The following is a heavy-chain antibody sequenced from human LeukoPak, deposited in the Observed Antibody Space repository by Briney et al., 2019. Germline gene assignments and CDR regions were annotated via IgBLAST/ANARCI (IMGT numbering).Heavy chain of an antibody. V-gene: IGHV3-21*01. J-gene: IGHJ6*03. Sequence: PGGSLRLSCAASGFTFSTFGMNWVRQAPGKGLEWVSSISGGSSYIYYADSVKGRFTISRDDAKNSLYLQMNSLRAEDTAVYYCARYCGSSMCLYYYHMDVWGKGTTVTVSS. D-gene: IGHD2-2*01. CDR2: ISGGSSYI. CDR3: ARYCGSSMCLYYYHMDV. CDR1: GFTFSTFG.